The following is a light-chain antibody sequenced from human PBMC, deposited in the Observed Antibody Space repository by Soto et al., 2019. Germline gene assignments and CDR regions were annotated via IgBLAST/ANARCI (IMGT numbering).Light chain of an antibody. J-gene: IGKJ4*01. CDR2: DAS. CDR1: QDISNY. V-gene: IGKV1-33*01. CDR3: QQYDNLPT. Sequence: DIQMTQSPASLSASAVSGVTSTCQASQDISNYLNWYQQKPGKAPKLLIYDASNLETGVPSRFSGSGSGTDFTFTISSLQPEDIATYYCQQYDNLPTFGGGTKVDIK.